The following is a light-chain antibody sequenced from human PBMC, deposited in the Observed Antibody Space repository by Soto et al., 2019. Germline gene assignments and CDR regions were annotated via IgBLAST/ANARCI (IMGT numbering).Light chain of an antibody. CDR1: SSDIGAYNS. CDR3: SSRTTSNPYV. J-gene: IGLJ1*01. V-gene: IGLV2-14*01. Sequence: QSALTQPASVSGSPGQSITISCTGTSSDIGAYNSVSWYQQHPGKAPKLMIYEVSNRPSGVSNRFSAPKSGNTASLTISGLQAEDEADYYCSSRTTSNPYVFGTGTKVTVL. CDR2: EVS.